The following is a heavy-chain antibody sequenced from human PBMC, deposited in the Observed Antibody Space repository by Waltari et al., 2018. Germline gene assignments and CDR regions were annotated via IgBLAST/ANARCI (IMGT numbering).Heavy chain of an antibody. CDR1: GYTFTSYG. V-gene: IGHV1-18*01. Sequence: QVQLVQSGAEVKKPGASVKVSCKASGYTFTSYGISWVRQAPGQGLEGMGWISAYNGNRNYEQKLQGRVTMTRETSTSTAYMELRSLRSDDTAVYYCARSLSGWRTEYYFDDWGQGTLVTVSS. CDR2: ISAYNGNR. J-gene: IGHJ4*02. D-gene: IGHD6-19*01. CDR3: ARSLSGWRTEYYFDD.